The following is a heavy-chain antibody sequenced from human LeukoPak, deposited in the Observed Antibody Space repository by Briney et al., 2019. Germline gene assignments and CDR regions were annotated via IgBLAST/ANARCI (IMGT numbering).Heavy chain of an antibody. CDR2: IDYSGST. CDR1: GGSISSGGYY. D-gene: IGHD3-16*01. Sequence: SETLSLTCTVSGGSISSGGYYWSWIRQHPGKGLEWIGYIDYSGSTYYNPSLKSRVTISVDTSKNQFSLKLSSVTAADTAVYYCARETYYDYVWGRHAFDIWGQGTMVTVSS. CDR3: ARETYYDYVWGRHAFDI. J-gene: IGHJ3*02. V-gene: IGHV4-31*03.